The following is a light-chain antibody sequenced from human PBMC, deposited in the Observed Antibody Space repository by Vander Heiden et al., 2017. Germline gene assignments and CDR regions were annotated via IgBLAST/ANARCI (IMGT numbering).Light chain of an antibody. CDR3: QQHVHTLSWT. CDR1: QSVLCSSNSKNY. Sequence: IVMTQPPDSLLLAPGGGATTICHSSQSVLCSSNSKNYLAWYQQKPGQPPKLLIYWASTRESGVPDRFSGSGCGTDFTLTISSRQAEDVAVYYCQQHVHTLSWTFGQGTKVEVK. J-gene: IGKJ1*01. CDR2: WAS. V-gene: IGKV4-1*01.